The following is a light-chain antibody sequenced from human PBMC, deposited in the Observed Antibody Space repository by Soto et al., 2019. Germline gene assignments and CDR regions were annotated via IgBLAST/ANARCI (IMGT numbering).Light chain of an antibody. J-gene: IGKJ5*01. CDR1: QGIKNW. CDR2: PGS. V-gene: IGKV1-12*01. Sequence: DIPMTQSTSYVSASVGDIFTITFLASQGIKNWLAWYQQKPGKASNLLIYPGSSLQSGVPSRFRGSGSGTDFTFTIGRLQPDDIATDYCQQYEHLPTFGQGTRLEIK. CDR3: QQYEHLPT.